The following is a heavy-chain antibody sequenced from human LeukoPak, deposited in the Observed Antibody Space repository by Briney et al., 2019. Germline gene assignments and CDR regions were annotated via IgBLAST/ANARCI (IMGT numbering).Heavy chain of an antibody. Sequence: ASVKVSCKASGYTFTSYGISWVRQAPGQGLERMGWISAYNGNTNYSQKPQGRVTMTTDTSTSTAYTELRSLRSDDTAVYYCAKDTGVVVALDSWGQGTQVTVSS. D-gene: IGHD2-15*01. J-gene: IGHJ4*02. V-gene: IGHV1-18*01. CDR2: ISAYNGNT. CDR3: AKDTGVVVALDS. CDR1: GYTFTSYG.